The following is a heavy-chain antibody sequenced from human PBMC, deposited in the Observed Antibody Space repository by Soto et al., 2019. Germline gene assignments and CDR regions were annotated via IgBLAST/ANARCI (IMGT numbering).Heavy chain of an antibody. Sequence: QVQLQESGPGLVKPSETLSLTCTVSGGSISSYYWSWIRQPPGKGLEWIGYIYYSGSTNYNPSLKSRVTISVDTSRNQFSLKLSSVTAADTAVYYCARVYCSSTSCYYYYYMDVWGKGTTVTVSS. CDR2: IYYSGST. CDR3: ARVYCSSTSCYYYYYMDV. CDR1: GGSISSYY. V-gene: IGHV4-59*01. J-gene: IGHJ6*03. D-gene: IGHD2-2*01.